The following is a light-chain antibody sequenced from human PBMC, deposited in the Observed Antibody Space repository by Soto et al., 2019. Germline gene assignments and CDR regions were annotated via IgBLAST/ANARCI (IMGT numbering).Light chain of an antibody. V-gene: IGKV1-39*01. CDR2: AAS. J-gene: IGKJ4*01. CDR3: QQYYSYPLT. Sequence: DVQMTQSTSSLSASVGARVTMTCRASQSISSYLNWYQQKPGKAPKLLIYAASSLQSGVPSRFSGSGSGTHFTLTISCLQSEDFATYYCQQYYSYPLTFGGGAKV. CDR1: QSISSY.